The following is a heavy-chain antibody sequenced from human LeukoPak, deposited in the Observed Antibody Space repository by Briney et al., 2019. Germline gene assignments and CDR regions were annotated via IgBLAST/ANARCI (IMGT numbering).Heavy chain of an antibody. V-gene: IGHV4-59*12. D-gene: IGHD3-22*01. J-gene: IGHJ3*02. CDR2: IYYSGST. CDR1: GGSISSYY. Sequence: SETLSLTCTVSGGSISSYYWSWLRQPPGKGLEWIGYIYYSGSTNYNPSLKSRVTISVDKSKNQFSLKLSSVTAADTAVYYCAREYYDSSGSGAFDIWGQGTMVTVSS. CDR3: AREYYDSSGSGAFDI.